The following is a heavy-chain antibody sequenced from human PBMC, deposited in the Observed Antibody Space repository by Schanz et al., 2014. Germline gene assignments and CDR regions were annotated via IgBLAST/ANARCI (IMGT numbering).Heavy chain of an antibody. D-gene: IGHD3-3*01. V-gene: IGHV3-7*01. CDR2: IKQDGSEK. CDR3: ARGVRIDY. Sequence: AQLVESGGGVVQPGGSLRLSCAASGFTFSSYAMSWVRQAPGKGLEWVANIKQDGSEKYYVDSVKGRFTISRDNAKNSLYLQMNSLTAEHTAVYYCARGVRIDYWGQGTLVTVSS. CDR1: GFTFSSYA. J-gene: IGHJ4*02.